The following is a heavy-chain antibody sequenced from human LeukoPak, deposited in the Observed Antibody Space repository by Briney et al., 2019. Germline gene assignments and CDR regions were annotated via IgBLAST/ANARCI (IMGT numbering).Heavy chain of an antibody. CDR1: GFTFSSYW. D-gene: IGHD3-3*01. CDR2: IKQDGSEQ. J-gene: IGHJ4*02. CDR3: ARDSSGYYASYYFDY. Sequence: GGSLRLSCAASGFTFSSYWMSWVRQAPGKGLEWVANIKQDGSEQYYVDSVKGRFTISRDNAKNSLYLQMNSLRAEDTAVYYCARDSSGYYASYYFDYWGQGTLVTVSS. V-gene: IGHV3-7*01.